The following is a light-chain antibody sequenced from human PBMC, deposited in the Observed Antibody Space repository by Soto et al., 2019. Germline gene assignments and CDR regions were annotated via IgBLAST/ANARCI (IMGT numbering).Light chain of an antibody. CDR3: CSYAGIYTYV. CDR2: DVN. V-gene: IGLV2-11*01. CDR1: SGDDGGYDF. J-gene: IGLJ1*01. Sequence: QSALTQPRSVSGSPGQSVTISCTGTSGDDGGYDFVSWYQQHPDKAPKLMIYDVNKRPSGVPDRFSASKSGDTASLTISGLKAEDEADYYCCSYAGIYTYVFGTGTKLTVL.